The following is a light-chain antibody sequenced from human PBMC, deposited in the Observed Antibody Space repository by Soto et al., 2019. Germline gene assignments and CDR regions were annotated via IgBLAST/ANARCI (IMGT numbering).Light chain of an antibody. J-gene: IGKJ4*01. CDR1: QGISSW. CDR3: QQANSFPLT. Sequence: DIQMTQSPSSVSASVGDRVTITCRASQGISSWVAWYQQNPGKAPKILIYAASSLQSGVPSRFSGSGSGTDFTLTISSLQPEDFATYYCQQANSFPLTFGGGTKVEIK. V-gene: IGKV1-12*01. CDR2: AAS.